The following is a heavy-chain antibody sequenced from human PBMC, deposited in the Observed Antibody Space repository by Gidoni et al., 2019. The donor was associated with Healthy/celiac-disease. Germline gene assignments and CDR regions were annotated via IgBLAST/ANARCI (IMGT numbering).Heavy chain of an antibody. CDR1: GFTFSSYA. D-gene: IGHD6-19*01. J-gene: IGHJ4*02. Sequence: EVQLVESGGGLVQPGGSLRLYCAASGFTFSSYAMSWVRPAPGKGLEWVSAISGSGGSTYYADSVKGRFTISRDNSKNTLYLQMNSLRAEDTAVYYCAKDSLGWPYFDYWGQGTLATVSS. CDR2: ISGSGGST. CDR3: AKDSLGWPYFDY. V-gene: IGHV3-23*04.